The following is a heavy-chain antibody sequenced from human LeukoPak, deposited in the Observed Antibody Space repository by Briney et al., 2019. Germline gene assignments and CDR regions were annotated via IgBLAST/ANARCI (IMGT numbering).Heavy chain of an antibody. CDR2: ISYDGSVK. CDR1: GFTFSSCD. D-gene: IGHD5-12*01. CDR3: AKSKSGFDSDAFGI. Sequence: GGSPRLSCAASGFTFSSCDMHWVRQAPGQGLEWVALISYDGSVKYFADSMKGRFPISRDNSKNTLYLQMNSLRTEDTAVYYCAKSKSGFDSDAFGIWGQGTMVTVSS. J-gene: IGHJ3*02. V-gene: IGHV3-30*18.